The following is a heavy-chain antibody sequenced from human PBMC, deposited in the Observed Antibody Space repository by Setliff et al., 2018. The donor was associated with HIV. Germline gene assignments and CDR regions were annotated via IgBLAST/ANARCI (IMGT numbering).Heavy chain of an antibody. V-gene: IGHV1-69*05. D-gene: IGHD3-22*01. CDR2: IIPMFGAA. J-gene: IGHJ4*02. Sequence: GASVKVSCKASGGTFSSYAISWVRQAPGQGLEWMGGIIPMFGAANYAQKFQGRVTITTDASTSAAYMELSSLRSEDTAVYYCARIPNHSSGFDYWGQGTPVTVSS. CDR3: ARIPNHSSGFDY. CDR1: GGTFSSYA.